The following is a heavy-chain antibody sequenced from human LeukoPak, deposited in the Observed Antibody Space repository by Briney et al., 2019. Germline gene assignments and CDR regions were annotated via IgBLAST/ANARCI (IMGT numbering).Heavy chain of an antibody. CDR2: IYYSGNT. D-gene: IGHD3/OR15-3a*01. CDR1: GGSISSSLYY. J-gene: IGHJ4*02. V-gene: IGHV4-39*01. CDR3: ARQTGSGLFILP. Sequence: TSETLSLTCTVSGGSISSSLYYWGWIRQPPGKGLEWIGSIYYSGNTYYNASLKSQVSISIDTSKNQFSLRLTSVTAADTAVYYCARQTGSGLFILPGGQGTLVTVSS.